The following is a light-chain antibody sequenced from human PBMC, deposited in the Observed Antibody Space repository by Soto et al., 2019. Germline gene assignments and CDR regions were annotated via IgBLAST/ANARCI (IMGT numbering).Light chain of an antibody. CDR3: SSYTRSSTVV. J-gene: IGLJ2*01. V-gene: IGLV2-14*01. Sequence: QSALTQPASVSGSPGQSITISCTGTSSDVGGYNYVSWYQQHPGKAPKLMIYDVSNRPSGVSNRFSGSKSGNTASLTISGLQAEDEAGYYCSSYTRSSTVVFGGGTQLTVL. CDR2: DVS. CDR1: SSDVGGYNY.